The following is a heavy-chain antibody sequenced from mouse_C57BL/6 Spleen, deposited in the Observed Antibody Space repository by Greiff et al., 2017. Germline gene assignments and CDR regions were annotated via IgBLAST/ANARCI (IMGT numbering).Heavy chain of an antibody. CDR1: GFSLTSYA. J-gene: IGHJ2*01. CDR3: ARKHRRELGLDY. D-gene: IGHD4-1*01. V-gene: IGHV2-9-1*01. CDR2: IWTCGGT. Sequence: QVQVVESGPGLVAPSQSLSITCTVSGFSLTSYAISWVRQPPGKGLEWLGVIWTCGGTNYNSAHKSRLSISKDNSKSQVFLKMNSLQTEDTARYYCARKHRRELGLDYWGQGTTLTVSS.